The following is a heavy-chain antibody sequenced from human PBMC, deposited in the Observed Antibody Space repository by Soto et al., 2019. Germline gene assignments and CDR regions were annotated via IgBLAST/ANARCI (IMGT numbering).Heavy chain of an antibody. J-gene: IGHJ4*02. CDR2: INPSGDTT. Sequence: ASVKVSCKASGYTFSSYYMHWVRQAPGQGLEWMAVINPSGDTTTYAQKFQGRVTMTRDTSTSTLFMELSSLRSEDTAVYFCARDWEFGYWGQGTLATVSS. D-gene: IGHD1-26*01. V-gene: IGHV1-46*01. CDR3: ARDWEFGY. CDR1: GYTFSSYY.